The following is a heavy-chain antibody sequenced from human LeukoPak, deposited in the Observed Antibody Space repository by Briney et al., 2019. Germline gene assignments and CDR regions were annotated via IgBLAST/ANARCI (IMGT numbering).Heavy chain of an antibody. V-gene: IGHV4-61*02. J-gene: IGHJ4*02. D-gene: IGHD7-27*01. Sequence: SQTLSLTCTVSGGSISSSSYYWGWIRQPAGKGLEWIGRIYTSGSTNYNPSLKSRVTISVDTSKNQFSLKLSSVTAADTAVYYCARAPLPWGYYFDYWGQGTLVTVSS. CDR1: GGSISSSSYY. CDR2: IYTSGST. CDR3: ARAPLPWGYYFDY.